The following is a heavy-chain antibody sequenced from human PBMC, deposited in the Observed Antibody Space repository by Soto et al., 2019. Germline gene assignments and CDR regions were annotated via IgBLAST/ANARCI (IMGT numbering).Heavy chain of an antibody. Sequence: QVQLVQSGAEVKKPGSSVKVSCKASGGTFSSYAISWVRQAPGQGLEWMGGLIPIFGTANYAQKFQGRVTITAAESTSTAYAELRCLRSEDKAVYYCARDRDDSMLGGKDIWGQGTMVTVSS. V-gene: IGHV1-69*12. CDR3: ARDRDDSMLGGKDI. D-gene: IGHD3-22*01. CDR2: LIPIFGTA. J-gene: IGHJ3*02. CDR1: GGTFSSYA.